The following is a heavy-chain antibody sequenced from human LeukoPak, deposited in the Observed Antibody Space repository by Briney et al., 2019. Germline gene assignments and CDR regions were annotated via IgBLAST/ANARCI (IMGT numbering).Heavy chain of an antibody. CDR2: MNPNSGNT. CDR3: ARDRAVRGVIIARYYYYGMDV. CDR1: GYTFTSYD. J-gene: IGHJ6*02. D-gene: IGHD3-10*01. V-gene: IGHV1-8*01. Sequence: ASVKVSCKASGYTFTSYDINWVRQATGQGLEWMGWMNPNSGNTGYAQKFQGRVTMTRNTSISTAYMELSGLRSEDTAVYYCARDRAVRGVIIARYYYYGMDVWGQGTTVTVSS.